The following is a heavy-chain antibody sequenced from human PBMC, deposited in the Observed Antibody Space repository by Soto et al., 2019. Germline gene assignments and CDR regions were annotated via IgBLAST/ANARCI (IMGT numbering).Heavy chain of an antibody. D-gene: IGHD6-6*01. CDR1: GFTVSSYS. CDR2: IWTGGST. Sequence: EVQLVESGGGLVQPGGSLRLSCAASGFTVSSYSMSWVRQAPGKGLEWVSVIWTGGSTQYADPVKGRFTISRDNSKTRLYLQVHGLSAGHTAVYYCAAPPSWGQGTLVTVSS. J-gene: IGHJ5*02. CDR3: AAPPS. V-gene: IGHV3-66*01.